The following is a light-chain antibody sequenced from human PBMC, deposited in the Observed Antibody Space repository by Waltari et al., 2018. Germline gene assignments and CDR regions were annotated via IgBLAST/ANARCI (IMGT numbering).Light chain of an antibody. Sequence: EIVLTQSPATLSLSPGAGATLSCRSSQRVSSKLAWYQQKPGQDPRLLIYDASNRATDIAAMISGSGSGTDFTLTISSLEPEDFAVYYSQHRNNWPLTFGGGTKVEIK. J-gene: IGKJ4*01. V-gene: IGKV3-11*01. CDR3: QHRNNWPLT. CDR1: QRVSSK. CDR2: DAS.